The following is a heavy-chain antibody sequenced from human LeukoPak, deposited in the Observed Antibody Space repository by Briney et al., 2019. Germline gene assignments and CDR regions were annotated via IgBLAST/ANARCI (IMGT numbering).Heavy chain of an antibody. CDR3: ATGTREYYYYYYMDV. Sequence: ASVKVSCKVSVYTLAELSMHWVRQAPAKGREWMGGFDPEDGETIYAQEFQGRVTMTEDTSTDTAYMELSSLRSEDTAVYYCATGTREYYYYYYMDVWGKGTTVTVSS. CDR2: FDPEDGET. J-gene: IGHJ6*03. V-gene: IGHV1-24*01. CDR1: VYTLAELS. D-gene: IGHD1-1*01.